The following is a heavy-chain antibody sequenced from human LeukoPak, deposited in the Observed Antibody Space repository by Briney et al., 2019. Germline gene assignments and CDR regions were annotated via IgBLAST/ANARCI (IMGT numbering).Heavy chain of an antibody. J-gene: IGHJ3*02. Sequence: ASVKVSCKASGYTFTSYGISWVRQAPVQGLEWMGWISAYNGNTNYAQKLQGRVTMTTDTSTSTAYMERRSLRSDDTAVYYCASLNIIRYFDLLLPGAFDIWGQGTMVTVSS. CDR1: GYTFTSYG. D-gene: IGHD3-9*01. CDR3: ASLNIIRYFDLLLPGAFDI. CDR2: ISAYNGNT. V-gene: IGHV1-18*01.